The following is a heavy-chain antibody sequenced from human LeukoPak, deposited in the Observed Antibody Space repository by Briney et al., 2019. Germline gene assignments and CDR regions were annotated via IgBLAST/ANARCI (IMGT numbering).Heavy chain of an antibody. CDR1: GGSITSGEHY. CDR3: ARDHYDSSGYFLGNDY. Sequence: SETLSLTCTVSGGSITSGEHYCSWIRQPAGKGLEWIGYAAYTGSTNYNPSLSSRVTMSVDTSRNQFSLKLSSVTAADTAVYYCARDHYDSSGYFLGNDYWGQGILVTVSS. CDR2: AAYTGST. V-gene: IGHV4-30-4*01. J-gene: IGHJ4*02. D-gene: IGHD3-22*01.